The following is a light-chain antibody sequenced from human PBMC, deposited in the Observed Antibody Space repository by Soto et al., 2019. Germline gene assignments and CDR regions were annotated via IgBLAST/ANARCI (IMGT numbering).Light chain of an antibody. J-gene: IGKJ1*01. CDR2: DAS. V-gene: IGKV1-39*01. CDR1: QSISSY. CDR3: QQRSNWPPT. Sequence: DIQMTQSPSSLSASVGDRVTITCRASQSISSYLNWYQQKPGKAPKLLIYDASSLESGVPSRFSGSGSGTDFTLTISSLEPEDFAVYYCQQRSNWPPTFGQGTKVDIK.